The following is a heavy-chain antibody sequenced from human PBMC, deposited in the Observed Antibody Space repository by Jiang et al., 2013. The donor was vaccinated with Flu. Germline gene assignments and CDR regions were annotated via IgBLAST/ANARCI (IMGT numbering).Heavy chain of an antibody. D-gene: IGHD3-22*01. CDR1: GYSSSSYY. Sequence: PGLVKPSETLSLTCTVSGYSSSSYYWSWIRQPAGKGLEWIGRMYTSGSKNYNPSLESRVTMSIDTSKKQFSMKLTSVTAADTAVYYCAISYYFDGSGYFSNDAFDIWGQGTGVTVSS. CDR2: MYTSGSK. CDR3: AISYYFDGSGYFSNDAFDI. V-gene: IGHV4-4*07. J-gene: IGHJ3*02.